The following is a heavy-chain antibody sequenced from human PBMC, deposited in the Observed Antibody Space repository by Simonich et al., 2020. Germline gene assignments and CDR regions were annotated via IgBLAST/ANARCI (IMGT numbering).Heavy chain of an antibody. V-gene: IGHV1-2*02. Sequence: QVQLVQSGAEVKKPGASVKVSCKASGYTFTGYYMHWVQQAPGQGLGWQGWINPKSGGTNYAQKFQGRVTITRETSISTAYMELSRLRSDDTAVYYCARGRIAAAGTYYYYYMDVWGKGTTVTVSS. CDR1: GYTFTGYY. D-gene: IGHD6-13*01. CDR2: INPKSGGT. CDR3: ARGRIAAAGTYYYYYMDV. J-gene: IGHJ6*03.